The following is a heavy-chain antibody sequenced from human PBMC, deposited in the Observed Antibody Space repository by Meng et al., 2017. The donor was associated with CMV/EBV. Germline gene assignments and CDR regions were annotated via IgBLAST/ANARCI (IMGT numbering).Heavy chain of an antibody. J-gene: IGHJ4*02. CDR2: ISSDGSNK. V-gene: IGHV3-30-3*01. CDR3: ARGGGFCSVAGCYGIDY. CDR1: VFPFSPYT. Sequence: GESLKISCAASVFPFSPYTIHWVRQAPGKGLEWVALISSDGSNKDYADSVKGRFTISRDNSKNTLSLQMNSLRTEDTAVYYCARGGGFCSVAGCYGIDYWGQGTVVTVSS. D-gene: IGHD2-15*01.